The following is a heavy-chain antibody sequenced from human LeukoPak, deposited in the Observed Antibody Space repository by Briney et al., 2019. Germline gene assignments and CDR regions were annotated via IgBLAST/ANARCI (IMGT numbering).Heavy chain of an antibody. J-gene: IGHJ5*02. D-gene: IGHD2/OR15-2a*01. V-gene: IGHV3-23*01. CDR3: ARQRVGYFRS. CDR1: GFTFSSYA. Sequence: PGGSLRLSCAASGFTFSSYAMSWVRQAPGKGLEWVSAISGSGGSTYYADSVKGRFTISRDNSKNTLYLQMNSLGTEDTAVYYCARQRVGYFRSWGQGTLVTVSS. CDR2: ISGSGGST.